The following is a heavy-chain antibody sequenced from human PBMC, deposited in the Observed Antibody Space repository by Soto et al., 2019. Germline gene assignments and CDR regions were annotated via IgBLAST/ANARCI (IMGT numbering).Heavy chain of an antibody. CDR1: GFTFSSYS. CDR2: ISSSSSYI. D-gene: IGHD3-22*01. V-gene: IGHV3-21*01. CDR3: AREGAITMIVVVNDAFDI. J-gene: IGHJ3*02. Sequence: GGSLRLSCAASGFTFSSYSMNWVRQAPGKGLEWVSSISSSSSYIYYADSVKGRFTISRDNAKNSLYLQMNSLRADDTAVYYCAREGAITMIVVVNDAFDIGGQGTMVTVSS.